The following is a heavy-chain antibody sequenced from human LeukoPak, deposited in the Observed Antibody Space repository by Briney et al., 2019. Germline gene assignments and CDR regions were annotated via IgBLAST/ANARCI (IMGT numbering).Heavy chain of an antibody. CDR1: GYTFTGYY. Sequence: ASVKVSCKASGYTFTGYYMHWVRQAPGQGLEWMGWINPNSGGTNYAQKFQGRVTMTRDTSISTAYMELSRLRSDDTAVYYCAGQSSSSRSPESYFDYWGQGTLVTVSS. V-gene: IGHV1-2*02. CDR3: AGQSSSSRSPESYFDY. D-gene: IGHD6-13*01. J-gene: IGHJ4*02. CDR2: INPNSGGT.